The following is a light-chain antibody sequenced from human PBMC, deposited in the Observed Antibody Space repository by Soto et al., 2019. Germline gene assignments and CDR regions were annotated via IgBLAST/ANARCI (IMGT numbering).Light chain of an antibody. V-gene: IGLV2-14*01. Sequence: QSALTQPASVSGSPGQSITISCTGTSSDVGGYNYVSWYQQHPGKAPKLMICEVSNRPSGVSNRFSGSKSGNTASLTISGLQAEDEADYYCSSSTSSRTLVFGGGTQLTVL. CDR3: SSSTSSRTLV. CDR2: EVS. CDR1: SSDVGGYNY. J-gene: IGLJ2*01.